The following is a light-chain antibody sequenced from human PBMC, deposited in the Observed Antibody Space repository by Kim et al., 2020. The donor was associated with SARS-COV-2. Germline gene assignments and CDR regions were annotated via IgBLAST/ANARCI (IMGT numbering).Light chain of an antibody. CDR1: SSDVGSYNL. Sequence: QSALTQPASVSGSPGQSITISCTGSSSDVGSYNLVSWYQQLPGKAPKLIIYDVNKRPSGVSNRFSGSKSANTASLTISGLRADDEADYHCCSFAGSRTFVIFGGGTQLTVL. J-gene: IGLJ2*01. CDR2: DVN. CDR3: CSFAGSRTFVI. V-gene: IGLV2-23*02.